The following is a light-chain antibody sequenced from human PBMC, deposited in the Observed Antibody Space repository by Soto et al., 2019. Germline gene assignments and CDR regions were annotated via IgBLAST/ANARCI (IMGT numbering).Light chain of an antibody. CDR1: SSDVGAYDY. CDR2: EIN. V-gene: IGLV2-8*01. CDR3: SSFAGSNNFPYV. Sequence: QSALTRRPSASGSPGQSVAISCTGTSSDVGAYDYVSWYQQHPGKAPKLMIYEINKRPSGVPDRFSGSKSGNTASLTVSGLQAEDEADYYCSSFAGSNNFPYVFGTGTKVTVL. J-gene: IGLJ1*01.